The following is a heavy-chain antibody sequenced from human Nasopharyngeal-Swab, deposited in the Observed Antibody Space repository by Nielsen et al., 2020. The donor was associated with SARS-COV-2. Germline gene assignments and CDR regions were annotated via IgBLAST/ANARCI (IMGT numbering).Heavy chain of an antibody. V-gene: IGHV3-11*01. CDR1: GFTFSDYY. CDR2: ISSSGSTI. J-gene: IGHJ5*02. CDR3: ARGGKYNVLMVYAPQVGWFDP. Sequence: LKISCAASGFTFSDYYMSWIRQAPGKGLEWVSYISSSGSTIYYADSVKGRFTISRDNAKNSLYLQMNSLRAEDTAVYYCARGGKYNVLMVYAPQVGWFDPWGQGTLVTVSS. D-gene: IGHD2-8*01.